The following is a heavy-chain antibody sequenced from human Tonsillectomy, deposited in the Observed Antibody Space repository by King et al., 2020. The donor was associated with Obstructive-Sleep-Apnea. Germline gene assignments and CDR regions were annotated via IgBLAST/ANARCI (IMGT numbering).Heavy chain of an antibody. V-gene: IGHV4-59*01. J-gene: IGHJ5*02. CDR1: GGSISSYY. CDR3: ARTGVAGIIGWFDP. Sequence: VQLQESGPGLVKPSETLSLTCTVSGGSISSYYWSWIRQPPGKGLEWIGYIYYTGSTNDNPSLKSRVTISVDTSKNQFSLKLSSVTAADTAVYFCARTGVAGIIGWFDPWGQGTLVTVSS. D-gene: IGHD6-19*01. CDR2: IYYTGST.